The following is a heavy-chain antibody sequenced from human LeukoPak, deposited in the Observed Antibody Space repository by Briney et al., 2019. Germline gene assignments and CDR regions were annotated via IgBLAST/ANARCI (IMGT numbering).Heavy chain of an antibody. V-gene: IGHV4-34*01. Sequence: PSETLSLTCAVYGGSFSGYYWSWIGQPPGKGLEWIGEINHSGSTNYNPSLKSRVTISVDTSKTPFPLKLSSVTAADTAVYYCASRYYYDRSALYYFDYWGQGTLVTVSS. CDR3: ASRYYYDRSALYYFDY. J-gene: IGHJ4*02. D-gene: IGHD3-22*01. CDR1: GGSFSGYY. CDR2: INHSGST.